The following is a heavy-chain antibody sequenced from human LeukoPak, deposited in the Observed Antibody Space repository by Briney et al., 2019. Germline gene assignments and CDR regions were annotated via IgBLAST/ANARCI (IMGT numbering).Heavy chain of an antibody. CDR3: AKSCCSPYSYGHDTHIYYYYYGMDV. V-gene: IGHV3-23*01. Sequence: PGGSLRLSCAASGFTFSSYAMSWVRQAPGKGLEWVSAISGSGGSTYYADSVKGRFTISRDNSKNTLYLQMNSLRAEDTAVYYCAKSCCSPYSYGHDTHIYYYYYGMDVWGQGTTVTVSS. D-gene: IGHD5-18*01. CDR1: GFTFSSYA. J-gene: IGHJ6*02. CDR2: ISGSGGST.